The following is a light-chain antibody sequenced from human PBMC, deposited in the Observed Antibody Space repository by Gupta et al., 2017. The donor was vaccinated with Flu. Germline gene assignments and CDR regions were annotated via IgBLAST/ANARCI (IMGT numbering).Light chain of an antibody. Sequence: SASGSPGQSVTISCTGTSSDVGGGNHVSWYQQHPGKAPKLIIYEVTKRPSGVPDRFSGSKSGNTASLTVSGLQAEDEADYYCNSYAGSNNVMFGGGTKLT. CDR1: SSDVGGGNH. CDR2: EVT. CDR3: NSYAGSNNVM. J-gene: IGLJ3*02. V-gene: IGLV2-8*01.